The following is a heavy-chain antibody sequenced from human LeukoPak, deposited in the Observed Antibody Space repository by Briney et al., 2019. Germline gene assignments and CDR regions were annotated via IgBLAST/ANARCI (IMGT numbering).Heavy chain of an antibody. CDR3: GHVAGWAAAGTYYFDF. D-gene: IGHD6-13*01. Sequence: PGGSLRLSCAASGFTFSSYAMSWVRHAPGKGLEWVSAISGRGGSTYYADSVKGRFTISRDNSKNTLYLQMNSLRAEDTAVYYCGHVAGWAAAGTYYFDFWGQGTLVSVS. J-gene: IGHJ4*02. V-gene: IGHV3-23*01. CDR1: GFTFSSYA. CDR2: ISGRGGST.